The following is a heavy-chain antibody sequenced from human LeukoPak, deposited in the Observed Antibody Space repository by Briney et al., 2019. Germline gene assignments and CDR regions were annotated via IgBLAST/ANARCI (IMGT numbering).Heavy chain of an antibody. D-gene: IGHD3/OR15-3a*01. V-gene: IGHV4-59*12. CDR3: ARDMARGTGPSY. CDR2: IYYSGST. Sequence: SETLSLTCTVPGGSISSYYLSWIRQPPGKGLEWIGYIYYSGSTNYNPSLKSRVTISVDTSKNQFSLKLSSVTAADTAVYYCARDMARGTGPSYWGQGTLVTVSS. J-gene: IGHJ4*02. CDR1: GGSISSYY.